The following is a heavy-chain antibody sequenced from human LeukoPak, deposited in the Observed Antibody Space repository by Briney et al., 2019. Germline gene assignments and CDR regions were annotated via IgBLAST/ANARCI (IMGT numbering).Heavy chain of an antibody. D-gene: IGHD5-18*01. CDR1: GFTFSSYG. CDR3: AKDLYPPWIQLWPIDY. V-gene: IGHV3-30*18. CDR2: ISYDGSNK. J-gene: IGHJ4*02. Sequence: GGSLRLSCAASGFTFSSYGMHWVRQAPGKGLEWVAVISYDGSNKYYADSVKGRFTISRDSSKNTLYLQMNSLRAEDTAVYYCAKDLYPPWIQLWPIDYWGQGTLVTVSS.